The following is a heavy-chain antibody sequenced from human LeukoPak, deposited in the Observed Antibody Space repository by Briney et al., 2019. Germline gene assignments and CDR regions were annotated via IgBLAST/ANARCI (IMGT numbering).Heavy chain of an antibody. J-gene: IGHJ6*04. D-gene: IGHD3-10*02. CDR2: ISSSGSTI. CDR3: AELGITMIGGV. Sequence: GGSLRLSCAASGFTFSSFEMNWVRQAPGKGLEWVSYISSSGSTIYYADSVKGRFTISRDNAKNSLYLQMNGLRAEDTAVYYCAELGITMIGGVWGKGTTVTISS. V-gene: IGHV3-48*03. CDR1: GFTFSSFE.